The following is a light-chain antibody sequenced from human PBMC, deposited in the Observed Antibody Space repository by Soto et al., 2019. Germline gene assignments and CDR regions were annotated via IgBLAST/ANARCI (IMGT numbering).Light chain of an antibody. CDR3: LQDYNYPWT. CDR1: QAIRND. V-gene: IGKV1-6*01. CDR2: AAS. J-gene: IGKJ1*01. Sequence: AIQMTQSPSSLSESVGDRVTITCRASQAIRNDLGWYQQKPGKAPKLLIYAASTLQSGVPSRFSGSGSGTDFTLTISSLQPEDFATYYCLQDYNYPWTFGQGTKVEIK.